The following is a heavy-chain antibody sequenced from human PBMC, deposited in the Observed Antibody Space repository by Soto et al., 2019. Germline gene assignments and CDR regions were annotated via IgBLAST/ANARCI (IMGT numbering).Heavy chain of an antibody. CDR2: INPSGGST. CDR1: GYSFTSFY. Sequence: ASVKVSCKASGYSFTSFYIHWIRQAHGQGLAWMGVINPSGGSTAYAQKFQGRVTMTRDTSTSTVYLELSGLRSEDTAEYYCARALCRGGTCYAELDVWGQGTTVTVSS. D-gene: IGHD2-15*01. V-gene: IGHV1-46*01. J-gene: IGHJ6*02. CDR3: ARALCRGGTCYAELDV.